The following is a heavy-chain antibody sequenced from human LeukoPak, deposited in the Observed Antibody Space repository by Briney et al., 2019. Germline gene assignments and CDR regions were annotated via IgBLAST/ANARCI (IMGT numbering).Heavy chain of an antibody. D-gene: IGHD2-2*01. V-gene: IGHV3-21*01. Sequence: PGGSLRLSCAASGFTFSSYSMNWVRQAPGKGLEWVSSISSSSSYIYYADSVKGRFTISRDNAKNSLYLQMNSLRAEDTAVYYCARAGGGYCSSTSCHLDYWGQGALVTVSS. CDR1: GFTFSSYS. CDR3: ARAGGGYCSSTSCHLDY. CDR2: ISSSSSYI. J-gene: IGHJ4*02.